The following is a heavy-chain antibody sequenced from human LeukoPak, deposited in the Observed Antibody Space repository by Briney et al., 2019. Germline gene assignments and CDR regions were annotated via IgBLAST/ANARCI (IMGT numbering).Heavy chain of an antibody. CDR2: VIPLFGTA. CDR3: ARKPLGHSRDGDAFDI. Sequence: SVKVSCKASGGIFSSYAISWVRQAPGQGLEWMGGVIPLFGTANYAQRFQGRVTITADESTSTAYMELSSLRSEDTAVYYCARKPLGHSRDGDAFDIWGQGTMVTVSS. CDR1: GGIFSSYA. V-gene: IGHV1-69*13. J-gene: IGHJ3*02. D-gene: IGHD2-21*01.